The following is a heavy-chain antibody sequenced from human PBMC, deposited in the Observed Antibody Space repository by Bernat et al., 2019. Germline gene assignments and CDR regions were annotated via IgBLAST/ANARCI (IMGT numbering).Heavy chain of an antibody. CDR1: GFTVSSNY. J-gene: IGHJ4*02. CDR2: IYSGGST. V-gene: IGHV3-53*01. CDR3: AKVRVATKGGFDY. D-gene: IGHD5-12*01. Sequence: EVQLVESGGGLIQPGGSLRLSCAASGFTVSSNYMSWVRQAPGKGLEWVSVIYSGGSTYYADSVKGRFTISRDNSKNTLYLQMNSLRAEDTAVYYCAKVRVATKGGFDYWGQGTLVTVSS.